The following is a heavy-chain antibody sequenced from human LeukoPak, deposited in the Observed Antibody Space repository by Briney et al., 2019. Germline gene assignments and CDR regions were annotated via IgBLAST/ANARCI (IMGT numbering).Heavy chain of an antibody. J-gene: IGHJ4*02. Sequence: ASVKVSCKASGGTFNTSAISWVRQAPGQGLEWMGRIIPILGIANYAQKFQGRVTITADKSTSTAYMELSSLRSEDTAVYYCARGLSYSGYETDYWGQGTLVTVSS. CDR2: IIPILGIA. CDR1: GGTFNTSA. CDR3: ARGLSYSGYETDY. V-gene: IGHV1-69*04. D-gene: IGHD5-12*01.